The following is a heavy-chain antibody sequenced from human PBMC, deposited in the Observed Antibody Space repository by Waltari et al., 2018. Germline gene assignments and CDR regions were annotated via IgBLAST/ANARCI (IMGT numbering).Heavy chain of an antibody. CDR2: VYHSGAT. J-gene: IGHJ3*01. V-gene: IGHV4-38-2*02. D-gene: IGHD2-2*01. Sequence: QVKLQESGPGLVRPSETLSLTCLVSDQSIKSGFYWGWLRLPPGKGLEWIGSVYHSGATYYNPSLSSRVTMSVDTSKNQVFLRLASVTAADTGMYYCARDHSTSWSHDAYDVWGPGTMVTVAS. CDR3: ARDHSTSWSHDAYDV. CDR1: DQSIKSGFY.